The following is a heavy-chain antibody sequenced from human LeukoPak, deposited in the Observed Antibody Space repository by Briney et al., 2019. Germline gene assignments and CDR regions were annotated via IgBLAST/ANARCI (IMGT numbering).Heavy chain of an antibody. D-gene: IGHD3-9*01. CDR1: GFTFSNTA. Sequence: QPGGSLRLSCAASGFTFSNTAMSWVRQTPGKGLEWVATMSAYNDRTHYADSVRGRFTVSRDNSKNTLSLQMNSLREDDTAVYYCAQELSDIFVVRTDSWGQGTLVTVSS. J-gene: IGHJ4*02. CDR3: AQELSDIFVVRTDS. CDR2: MSAYNDRT. V-gene: IGHV3-23*01.